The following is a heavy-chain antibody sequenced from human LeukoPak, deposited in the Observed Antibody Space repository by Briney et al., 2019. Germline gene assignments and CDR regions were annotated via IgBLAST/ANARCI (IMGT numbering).Heavy chain of an antibody. J-gene: IGHJ4*02. D-gene: IGHD3-10*01. Sequence: SETLSLTCAVSGVSISGSGHYWGWLRQPPGTGLEWVGSIYYSGSTYYNPSLKSRVTISVDTSKNQFSLKLSSVTAADTAVYYCARTRYYYNSRSYGAPYYFDYWGQGTLVTVSS. V-gene: IGHV4-39*01. CDR3: ARTRYYYNSRSYGAPYYFDY. CDR1: GVSISGSGHY. CDR2: IYYSGST.